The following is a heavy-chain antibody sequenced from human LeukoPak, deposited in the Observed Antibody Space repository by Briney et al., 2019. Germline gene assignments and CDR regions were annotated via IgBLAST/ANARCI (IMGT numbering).Heavy chain of an antibody. CDR1: TSR. CDR3: ARDLWNFYDDSGYNRDFDS. Sequence: ASVKVSCKATSRISWVRQAPGQGLEWMGWIGTYGGDTYYAQKFQGRITVTTDTSTSTVYMELRNLRSDDTAVYYCARDLWNFYDDSGYNRDFDSWGQGTLVTVSS. J-gene: IGHJ5*01. D-gene: IGHD3-22*01. V-gene: IGHV1-18*01. CDR2: IGTYGGDT.